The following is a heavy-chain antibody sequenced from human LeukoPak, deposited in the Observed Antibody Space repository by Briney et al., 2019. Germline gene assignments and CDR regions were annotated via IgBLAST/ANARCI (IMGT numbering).Heavy chain of an antibody. CDR3: AKVGESGGVWKYYFDY. J-gene: IGHJ4*02. V-gene: IGHV3-23*01. CDR1: GFTFSSYA. D-gene: IGHD2-15*01. CDR2: ISGGGGST. Sequence: GGSLRLSCAASGFTFSSYAMSWDRQAPGKGLEWVSGISGGGGSTYYADSVKGRFTISRDNSKNTLYLQMNSLRAEDTAVYYCAKVGESGGVWKYYFDYWGQGTLVTVSS.